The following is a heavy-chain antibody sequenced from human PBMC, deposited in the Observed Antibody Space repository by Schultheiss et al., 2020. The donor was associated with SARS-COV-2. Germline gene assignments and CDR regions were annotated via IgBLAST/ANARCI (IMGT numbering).Heavy chain of an antibody. Sequence: GGSLRLSCAASGFTFSSYAMSWVRQAPGKGLEWVSGISGSGGTSYYADSVKGRFTISRDNAKNSLYLQMNSLRAEDTAVYYCARGGSYWGHDAFDIWGQGTMVTVSS. CDR2: ISGSGGTS. D-gene: IGHD1-26*01. CDR1: GFTFSSYA. V-gene: IGHV3-23*01. J-gene: IGHJ3*02. CDR3: ARGGSYWGHDAFDI.